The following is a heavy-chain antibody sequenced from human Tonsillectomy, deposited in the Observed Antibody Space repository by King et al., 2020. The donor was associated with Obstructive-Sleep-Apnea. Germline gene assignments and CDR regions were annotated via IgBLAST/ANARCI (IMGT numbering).Heavy chain of an antibody. J-gene: IGHJ4*02. CDR1: GFTFSKHA. Sequence: QVQLMESGGGVVQPGRSLRLSCAASGFTFSKHAMHWVRQAPGKGLEWVAIISSDGSNKYCADSVKGRFTISRDNSKNTLYMQMNSLRAEDMAVYYCARDNEEYSGYDLWGGAIDYWGQGTLVTVSS. V-gene: IGHV3-30*04. D-gene: IGHD5-12*01. CDR3: ARDNEEYSGYDLWGGAIDY. CDR2: ISSDGSNK.